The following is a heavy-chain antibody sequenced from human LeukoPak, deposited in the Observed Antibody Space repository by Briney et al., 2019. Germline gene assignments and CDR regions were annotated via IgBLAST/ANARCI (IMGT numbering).Heavy chain of an antibody. CDR3: AIAAHYYGMDV. CDR1: GFTFDDYT. D-gene: IGHD6-25*01. J-gene: IGHJ6*02. CDR2: ISWDGGST. V-gene: IGHV3-43*01. Sequence: GGSLRLSCAASGFTFDDYTMHWARQAPGKGLEWVSLISWDGGSTYYADSVKGRFTISRDNSKNSLYLQMNSLRTEDTALYYCAIAAHYYGMDVWGQGTTVTVSS.